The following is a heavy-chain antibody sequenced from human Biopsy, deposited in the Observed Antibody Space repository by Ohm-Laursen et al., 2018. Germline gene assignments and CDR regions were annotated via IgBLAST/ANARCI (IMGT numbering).Heavy chain of an antibody. V-gene: IGHV4-59*01. CDR2: FYSSGTT. Sequence: TLSLTCTVSGGSIGSFFWSWIRQPPRKPLEWIGYFYSSGTTRYNPSLESRLSISMDTSKNEVSLRLTSMTAADTAVYYCAREPPSYSYDGSGISDGFDIWGQGTMVTVSS. J-gene: IGHJ3*02. CDR1: GGSIGSFF. D-gene: IGHD3-22*01. CDR3: AREPPSYSYDGSGISDGFDI.